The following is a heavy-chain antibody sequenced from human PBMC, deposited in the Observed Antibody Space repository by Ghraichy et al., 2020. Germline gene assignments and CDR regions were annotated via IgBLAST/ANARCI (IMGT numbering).Heavy chain of an antibody. CDR1: GGSISSSSYY. Sequence: SETLSLTCTVSGGSISSSSYYWGWIRQPPGKGLEWIGSIYYSGSTYYNPSLNSRVTISVDTSKNQFSLKLSSVTAADTAVYYCARLTGDHFYYYYYYMDVWGKGTTVTVSS. J-gene: IGHJ6*03. CDR3: ARLTGDHFYYYYYYMDV. CDR2: IYYSGST. V-gene: IGHV4-39*01. D-gene: IGHD7-27*01.